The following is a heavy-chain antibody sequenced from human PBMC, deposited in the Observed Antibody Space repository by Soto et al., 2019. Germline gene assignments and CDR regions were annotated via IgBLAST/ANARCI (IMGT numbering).Heavy chain of an antibody. CDR3: AREQGRAGRWGAFDI. V-gene: IGHV3-72*01. J-gene: IGHJ3*02. CDR2: TRNKANSYTT. Sequence: GGSLRLSCAASGFTFSDHYMDWVRQAPGKGLEWVGRTRNKANSYTTEYAASVKGRFTISRDDSKNSLYLQMNSLTTEDTAVYYCAREQGRAGRWGAFDIWGQGTMVTVSS. CDR1: GFTFSDHY. D-gene: IGHD3-10*01.